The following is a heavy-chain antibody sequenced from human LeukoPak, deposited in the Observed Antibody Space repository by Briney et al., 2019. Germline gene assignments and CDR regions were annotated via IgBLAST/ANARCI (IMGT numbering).Heavy chain of an antibody. Sequence: EASVKVSCKASGYTFTGHYMHWVRQAPGQGLEWMGWINPNSGGTNYAQKFQGRVTMTRDTSISTAYMELSRLRSDDTAVYYCARGEYSYGYEDYWGQGTLVTVSS. CDR2: INPNSGGT. CDR1: GYTFTGHY. D-gene: IGHD5-18*01. V-gene: IGHV1-2*02. CDR3: ARGEYSYGYEDY. J-gene: IGHJ4*02.